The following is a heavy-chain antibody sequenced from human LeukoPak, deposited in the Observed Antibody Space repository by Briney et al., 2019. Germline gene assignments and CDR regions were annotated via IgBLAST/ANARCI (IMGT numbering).Heavy chain of an antibody. CDR3: ARDLFPPYYDSSGYKHGVDY. J-gene: IGHJ4*02. CDR1: GYTFTSYG. D-gene: IGHD3-22*01. V-gene: IGHV1-18*01. CDR2: ISAYNGNT. Sequence: ASVKVSCKASGYTFTSYGISWVRQAPGQGLEWMGWISAYNGNTNYAQKFQGRVTMTRDTSTSTVYMELSSLRSEDTAVYYCARDLFPPYYDSSGYKHGVDYWGQGTLVTVSS.